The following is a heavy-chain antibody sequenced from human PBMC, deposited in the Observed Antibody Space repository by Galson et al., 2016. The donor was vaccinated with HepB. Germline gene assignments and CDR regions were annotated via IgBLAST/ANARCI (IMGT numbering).Heavy chain of an antibody. CDR2: ISYDGSIK. V-gene: IGHV3-30*18. CDR1: GFTFSSYG. D-gene: IGHD3-3*01. J-gene: IGHJ4*02. CDR3: AKTYYDFLSSYGENYFDY. Sequence: SLRLSCAASGFTFSSYGMHWVRQAPGKGLEWVAVISYDGSIKYYADSVKGRFTISKDNSKNTLYLQMNSLSAEDTAVYYCAKTYYDFLSSYGENYFDYWGQGTLVTVSS.